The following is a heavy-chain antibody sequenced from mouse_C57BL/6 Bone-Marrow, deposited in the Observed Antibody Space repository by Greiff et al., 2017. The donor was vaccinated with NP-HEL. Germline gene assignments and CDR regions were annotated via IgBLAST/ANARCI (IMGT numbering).Heavy chain of an antibody. V-gene: IGHV1-64*01. Sequence: VKLMEPGAELVKPGASVKLSCKASGYTFTSYWMHWVKQRPGQGLEWIGMIHPNSGSTNYNEKFKSKATLTVDESSSTAYMQLSSLTSEDSAVYYCARPLRYAMDYWGQGTSVTVSS. CDR2: IHPNSGST. CDR3: ARPLRYAMDY. CDR1: GYTFTSYW. J-gene: IGHJ4*01.